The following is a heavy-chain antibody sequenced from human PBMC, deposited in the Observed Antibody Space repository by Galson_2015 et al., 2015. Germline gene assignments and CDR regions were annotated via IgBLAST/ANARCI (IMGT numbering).Heavy chain of an antibody. CDR3: ARGLTQQGATWFDP. D-gene: IGHD2-21*02. J-gene: IGHJ5*02. CDR1: GGSISRGSYS. Sequence: PLSLTCTVSGGSISRGSYSWRWIRQPAGEGLEWNGRIDTSGSTNNNPSLMSRVTISVDTSNNQFSLKLTSVTAADTAVYYCARGLTQQGATWFDPWGQGTLVTVSS. CDR2: IDTSGST. V-gene: IGHV4-61*02.